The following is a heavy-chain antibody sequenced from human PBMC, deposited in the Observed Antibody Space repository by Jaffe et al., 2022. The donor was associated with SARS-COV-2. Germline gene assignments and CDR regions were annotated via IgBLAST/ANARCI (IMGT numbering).Heavy chain of an antibody. J-gene: IGHJ4*02. CDR1: GFTFSDYY. D-gene: IGHD6-13*01. Sequence: QVQLVESGGGLVKPGGSLRLSCAGSGFTFSDYYMHWIRQAPGKGLEWVSYISGGGSYTNYPDSVKGRFTVSRDNAKNSLYVQMNSLRAEDTAVYYCARGFPAAGYFDYWGQGALVTVSS. CDR3: ARGFPAAGYFDY. V-gene: IGHV3-11*06. CDR2: ISGGGSYT.